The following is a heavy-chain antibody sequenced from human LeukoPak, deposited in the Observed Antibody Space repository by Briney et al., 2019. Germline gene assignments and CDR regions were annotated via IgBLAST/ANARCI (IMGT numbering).Heavy chain of an antibody. CDR3: ARVETIRGIAAAGPDFDY. V-gene: IGHV1-2*02. D-gene: IGHD6-13*01. CDR1: GYTFTGYY. J-gene: IGHJ4*02. CDR2: INPNSGGT. Sequence: GASVKVSCKASGYTFTGYYMHWVRQAPGQGLEWMGWINPNSGGTNYAQKFQGRVTMTRDTSISTAHMELSRLRSDDTAVYYCARVETIRGIAAAGPDFDYWGQGTLVTVSS.